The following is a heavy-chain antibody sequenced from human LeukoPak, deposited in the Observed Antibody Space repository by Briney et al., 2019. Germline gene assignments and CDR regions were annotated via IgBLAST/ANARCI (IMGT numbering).Heavy chain of an antibody. Sequence: ASVKVSCKASGYTFTSYGISWVRQAPGQGLEWMGWISAYNGNTNYAQKLQGRVTMTTDTSTSTAYMELRSLRSDDTAVYYCARDSPDINRGYYYYGMDVWGQGTTVTVSS. D-gene: IGHD1-14*01. CDR2: ISAYNGNT. CDR1: GYTFTSYG. CDR3: ARDSPDINRGYYYYGMDV. V-gene: IGHV1-18*01. J-gene: IGHJ6*02.